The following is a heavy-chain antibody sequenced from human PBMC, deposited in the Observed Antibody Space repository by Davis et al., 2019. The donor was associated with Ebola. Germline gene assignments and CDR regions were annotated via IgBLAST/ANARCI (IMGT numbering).Heavy chain of an antibody. V-gene: IGHV1-18*04. CDR2: ISSYNGDT. Sequence: ASVKVSCKTSGYTFTSHGISWVRQAPGQGPEWMGWISSYNGDTKYTQKFQGRVTLTTDTSTSTAYMELRSLRSDDTAVFYCARATFGYNSGWYADYWGPGSLVTVSS. CDR1: GYTFTSHG. CDR3: ARATFGYNSGWYADY. D-gene: IGHD6-19*01. J-gene: IGHJ4*02.